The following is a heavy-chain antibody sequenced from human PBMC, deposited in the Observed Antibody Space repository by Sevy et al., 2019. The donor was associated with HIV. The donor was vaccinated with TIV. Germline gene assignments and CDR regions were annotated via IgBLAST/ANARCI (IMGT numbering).Heavy chain of an antibody. J-gene: IGHJ4*02. D-gene: IGHD7-27*01. CDR1: GFTFSSYW. CDR3: AREATKGTENTGDRPNYFDY. V-gene: IGHV3-7*03. Sequence: GGSLRLSCAASGFTFSSYWMSWVRQAPGKGLEWVANIKQDGSEKYYVDSVKGRFTISRDNAKNSLYLQMNSLRAEDTAVYYCAREATKGTENTGDRPNYFDYWVQGTLVTVSS. CDR2: IKQDGSEK.